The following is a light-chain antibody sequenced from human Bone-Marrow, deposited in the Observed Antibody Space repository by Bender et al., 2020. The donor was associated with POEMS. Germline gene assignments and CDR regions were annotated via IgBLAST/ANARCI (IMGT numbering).Light chain of an antibody. CDR2: LDSGGNY. Sequence: QPVLTQSSSASASLGSSVKLTCTLSSGHSTNMIAWHQQQPGKAPRYLMKLDSGGNYRKGSGVPDRFSGSSSGADRYLTISNVQSEDEAEYYGETGDYKSQVFGTGTKVTIL. CDR1: SGHSTNM. J-gene: IGLJ1*01. V-gene: IGLV4-60*03. CDR3: ETGDYKSQV.